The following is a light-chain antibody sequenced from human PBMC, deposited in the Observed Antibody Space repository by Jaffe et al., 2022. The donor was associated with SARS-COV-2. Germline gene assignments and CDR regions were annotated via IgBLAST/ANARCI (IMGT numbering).Light chain of an antibody. CDR3: QQYDSSSGWT. CDR1: QSVSRSY. CDR2: SSS. J-gene: IGKJ1*01. Sequence: EIVLTQSPGTLSLSPGETATLSCRASQSVSRSYLAWYQQKPGQAPRLLIYSSSSRATGIPDRFGGSGSGTDFTLIISRLESEDFAVYYCQQYDSSSGWTFGQGTKVEIK. V-gene: IGKV3-20*01.